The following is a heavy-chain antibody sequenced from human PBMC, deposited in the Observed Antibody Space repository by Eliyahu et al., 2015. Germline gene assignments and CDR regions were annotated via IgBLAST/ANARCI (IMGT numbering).Heavy chain of an antibody. CDR3: TSPSLQFLEYLLFYY. J-gene: IGHJ4*02. D-gene: IGHD3-3*01. CDR1: GGTFNTYA. Sequence: QVQLVQSGAEVKKPGSSVKVSCQVSGGTFNTYALSWVRQAPGQGLEWMGRILPIVNMTNYAQKFQDRVTITADKSTSTAYMELSSLRSEDTAVYYCTSPSLQFLEYLLFYYWGQGTLVTVSS. V-gene: IGHV1-69*04. CDR2: ILPIVNMT.